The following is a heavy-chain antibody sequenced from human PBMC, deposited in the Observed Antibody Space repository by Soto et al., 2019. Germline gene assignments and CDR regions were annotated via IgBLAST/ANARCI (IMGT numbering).Heavy chain of an antibody. CDR1: GYTFTRHW. V-gene: IGHV1-46*01. D-gene: IGHD2-8*01. Sequence: ASVKASCKTSGYTFTRHWMHWVRQAPGQGLEWMGIINPDDYTTSYAQKFQGRVTLTRDTSTSTVFMELTSLRSEDTAIYYCARDQSGTANGYDGWWFDPWGQGIPVTFYS. CDR2: INPDDYTT. CDR3: ARDQSGTANGYDGWWFDP. J-gene: IGHJ5*02.